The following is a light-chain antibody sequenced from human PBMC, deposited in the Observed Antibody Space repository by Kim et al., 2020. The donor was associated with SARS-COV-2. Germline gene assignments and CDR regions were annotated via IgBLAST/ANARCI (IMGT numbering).Light chain of an antibody. Sequence: PGERATLSCRASQSVSSYLAWYQQKPGQAPRLLIYDASNRATGIPARFSGSGSGTDFTLTISSLEPEDFAVYYCQQRRNWPPTFGPGTKVDIK. V-gene: IGKV3-11*01. CDR3: QQRRNWPPT. CDR1: QSVSSY. J-gene: IGKJ3*01. CDR2: DAS.